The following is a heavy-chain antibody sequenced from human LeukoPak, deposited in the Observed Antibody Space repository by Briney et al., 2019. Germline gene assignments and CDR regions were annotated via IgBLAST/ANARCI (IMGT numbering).Heavy chain of an antibody. CDR3: ARDSRPRNIVVVGY. Sequence: ASVKVSCKASGYTFTSYAMNWVRQAPGQGLEWMGWISAYNGNTNYAQKFQGRVTMTRDTSISTAYMELSRLRSDDTAVYYCARDSRPRNIVVVGYWGQGTLVTVSS. CDR1: GYTFTSYA. CDR2: ISAYNGNT. J-gene: IGHJ4*02. D-gene: IGHD2-15*01. V-gene: IGHV1-2*02.